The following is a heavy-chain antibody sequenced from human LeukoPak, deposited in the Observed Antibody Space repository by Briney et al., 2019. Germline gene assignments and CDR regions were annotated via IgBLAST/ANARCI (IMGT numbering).Heavy chain of an antibody. CDR1: GGTFSSYA. D-gene: IGHD2-15*01. CDR3: ARDPDCSGGSCYRFDP. Sequence: SVKVSCKASGGTFSSYAISWVRQAPGQGLEWMGRIIPILGIANYAQKFQGRVTLTVDKSTSTAYMELSSLRSEDTAVYYCARDPDCSGGSCYRFDPWGQGTLVTVSS. V-gene: IGHV1-69*04. CDR2: IIPILGIA. J-gene: IGHJ5*02.